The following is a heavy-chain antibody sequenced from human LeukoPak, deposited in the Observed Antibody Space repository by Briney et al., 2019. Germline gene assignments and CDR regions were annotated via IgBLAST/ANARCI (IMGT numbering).Heavy chain of an antibody. CDR2: INHSGSI. CDR3: ARLHGDYDYYYYGMDV. CDR1: GGCFSGYY. Sequence: SETLSLTCAVYGGCFSGYYWSWIRQPPGKGLEWIGEINHSGSINYNPSLKSRVTISVDTSKNQFSLKLSSVTAADTAVYYCARLHGDYDYYYYGMDVWGQGTTVTVSS. V-gene: IGHV4-34*01. J-gene: IGHJ6*02. D-gene: IGHD4-17*01.